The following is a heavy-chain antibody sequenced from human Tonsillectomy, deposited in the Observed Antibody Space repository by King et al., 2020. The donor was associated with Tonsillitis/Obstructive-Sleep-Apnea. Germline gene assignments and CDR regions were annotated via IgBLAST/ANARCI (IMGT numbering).Heavy chain of an antibody. CDR1: GGSFSGYY. CDR3: ARGVNNWNYRNDWLDH. D-gene: IGHD1-7*01. J-gene: IGHJ5*02. Sequence: VQLQQWGAGLLKPSETLSLTCAVYGGSFSGYYWSWIRQPPGKGLEWIGEINHSGSTNYNPSLKSRVTISVDTSKNQFSLKLSSVTAADTAVYYCARGVNNWNYRNDWLDHWGQGTLVTVSS. V-gene: IGHV4-34*01. CDR2: INHSGST.